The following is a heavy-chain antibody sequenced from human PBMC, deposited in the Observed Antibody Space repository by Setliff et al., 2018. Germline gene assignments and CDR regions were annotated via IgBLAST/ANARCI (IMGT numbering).Heavy chain of an antibody. CDR1: GGSISSGTYY. V-gene: IGHV4-31*03. D-gene: IGHD3-3*01. Sequence: SETLSLTCTVSGGSISSGTYYWSWIRQHPGKGLEWIGYIYYSGTTYYNPSLKSRVTISLDTSKNQFSLNLSSVTAADTAVYYCARDGTGLIYDFWSGYYTNWFDPWGQGTLVTVSS. CDR2: IYYSGTT. J-gene: IGHJ5*02. CDR3: ARDGTGLIYDFWSGYYTNWFDP.